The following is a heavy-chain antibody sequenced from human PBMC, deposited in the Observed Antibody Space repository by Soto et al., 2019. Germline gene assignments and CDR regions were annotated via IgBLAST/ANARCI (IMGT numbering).Heavy chain of an antibody. J-gene: IGHJ5*01. D-gene: IGHD6-19*01. CDR3: VYSTDGWYLGGDS. V-gene: IGHV4-39*01. CDR2: VSHNGMT. Sequence: QLQLQESGTGLVKHSETLSLTCTVSGGSIKTRGYFWGWFRQPPGKGLDWIVHVSHNGMTGYNPSLSGRIVVSADASRTQFSLEITPVTASNMGLYYCVYSTDGWYLGGDSWGQGTMVIVSS. CDR1: GGSIKTRGYF.